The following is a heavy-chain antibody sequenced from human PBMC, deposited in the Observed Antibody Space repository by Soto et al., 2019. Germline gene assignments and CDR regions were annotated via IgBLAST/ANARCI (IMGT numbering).Heavy chain of an antibody. V-gene: IGHV3-30-3*01. CDR1: GFTFSSYA. Sequence: QVQLVESGGGVVQPGRSLRLSCAASGFTFSSYAMNWVRQAPGKGLEWVAVISYDGSNKYYADSVKGRFTISRDNSKNTRYLQMNSLTAEDTAVYYCARNMRPFWDGSYSPSISPDYWGQGTLVTVSS. J-gene: IGHJ4*02. CDR3: ARNMRPFWDGSYSPSISPDY. D-gene: IGHD3-3*01. CDR2: ISYDGSNK.